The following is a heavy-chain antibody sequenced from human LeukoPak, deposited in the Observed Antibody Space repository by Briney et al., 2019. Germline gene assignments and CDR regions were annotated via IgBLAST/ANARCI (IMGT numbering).Heavy chain of an antibody. D-gene: IGHD3-22*01. CDR1: GLTVSSNS. CDR2: IYSGGST. V-gene: IGHV3-53*01. J-gene: IGHJ4*02. CDR3: ARALLLMGVSGYALDY. Sequence: PGGSLRLSCAASGLTVSSNSMSWVRQAPGKGLEWVSFIYSGGSTYYADSVKGRFTISRDNAKNSLYLQMNSLRAEDTAVYYCARALLLMGVSGYALDYWGQGTLVTVSS.